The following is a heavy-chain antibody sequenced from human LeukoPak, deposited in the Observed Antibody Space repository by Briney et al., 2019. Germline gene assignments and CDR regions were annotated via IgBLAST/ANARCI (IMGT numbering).Heavy chain of an antibody. V-gene: IGHV3-7*04. CDR1: GFPFSSYW. CDR2: IKQDGSKK. Sequence: GGSLRLSCVASGFPFSSYWMTWVRQAPGKGLEWVADIKQDGSKKYYVDSVKGRFTISRDNAKNSLYLQMNSLRAEDTAIYYCTRVGYIDEEIDYWGQGTLVTVSS. D-gene: IGHD5-24*01. J-gene: IGHJ4*02. CDR3: TRVGYIDEEIDY.